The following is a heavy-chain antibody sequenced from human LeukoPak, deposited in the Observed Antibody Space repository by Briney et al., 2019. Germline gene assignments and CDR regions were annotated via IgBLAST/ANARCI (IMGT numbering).Heavy chain of an antibody. CDR2: INPNSGGT. Sequence: GASVKVSCKTSGYSENFYGITWVRQAPGQGLEWMGWINPNSGGTNYAQKFQGRVTMTRDTSISTAYMELSRLRSDDTAVYYCARDDYGHPWGQGTLVTVSS. CDR3: ARDDYGHP. V-gene: IGHV1-2*02. D-gene: IGHD4-17*01. CDR1: GYSENFYG. J-gene: IGHJ5*02.